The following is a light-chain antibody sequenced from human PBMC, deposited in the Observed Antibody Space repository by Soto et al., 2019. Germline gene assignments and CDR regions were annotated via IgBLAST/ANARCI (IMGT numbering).Light chain of an antibody. J-gene: IGLJ1*01. CDR1: SSNIGAGYD. CDR2: ANG. V-gene: IGLV1-40*01. Sequence: QSVLTQPPSVSGAPGQRVTISCTGSSSNIGAGYDVHWYQQLPGTAPKLLIYANGNRPSGVPDRFSGSKSGTSASLAITGLQAEDEADYYCSSYTSSSTLVFGTGTKVTVL. CDR3: SSYTSSSTLV.